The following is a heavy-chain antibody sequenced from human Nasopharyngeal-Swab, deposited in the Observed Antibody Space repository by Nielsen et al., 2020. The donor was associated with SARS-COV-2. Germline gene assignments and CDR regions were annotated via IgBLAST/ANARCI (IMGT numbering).Heavy chain of an antibody. Sequence: SVKVSCKASVGTFSSYAISWVRQAPGQGLEWMGGIIPIFGTANYAQKFQGRVTITADESTSTAYMELSSLRSEDTAVYYCARNPGYYDFWSGYPNWFDPWGQGTLVTVSS. V-gene: IGHV1-69*13. D-gene: IGHD3-3*01. CDR2: IIPIFGTA. CDR1: VGTFSSYA. CDR3: ARNPGYYDFWSGYPNWFDP. J-gene: IGHJ5*02.